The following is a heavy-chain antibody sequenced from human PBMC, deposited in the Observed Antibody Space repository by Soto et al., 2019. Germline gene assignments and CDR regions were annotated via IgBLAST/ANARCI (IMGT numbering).Heavy chain of an antibody. V-gene: IGHV3-21*01. Sequence: GGSLRLSCAASGFTFSSYNMNWVRQAPGKGLEWVSSISSSSSYIYYADSVKGRFTISRDNAKNSLYLQMNSLRAEDTAVYYCVEGATAPHGYWGQGTLVIVSS. CDR2: ISSSSSYI. CDR1: GFTFSSYN. CDR3: VEGATAPHGY. D-gene: IGHD1-1*01. J-gene: IGHJ4*02.